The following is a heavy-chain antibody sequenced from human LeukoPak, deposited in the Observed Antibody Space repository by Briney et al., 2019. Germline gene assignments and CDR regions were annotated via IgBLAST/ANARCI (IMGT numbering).Heavy chain of an antibody. CDR1: GFTLSAYT. D-gene: IGHD2-15*01. J-gene: IGHJ4*02. CDR2: MKEDGTDE. CDR3: ARGGQSRFDS. Sequence: QPGRSLRLSCTASGFTLSAYTMSWVRQAPGKGLEWVAKMKEDGTDESYVDSVKGRFTISRENAKNSLYLQMNSLRAEDTAVYYCARGGQSRFDSWGQGTLVTVSS. V-gene: IGHV3-7*01.